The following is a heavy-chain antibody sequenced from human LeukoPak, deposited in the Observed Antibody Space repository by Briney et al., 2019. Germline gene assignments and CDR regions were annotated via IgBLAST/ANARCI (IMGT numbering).Heavy chain of an antibody. Sequence: GGSLRLSCAASGFTFSNYAMSWVRQAPGKGLEWVSSISASGDSTYYADSVKGRFTISRDNSKNTLYLQMNSLRAEDTAVYYCARAGQWLGQYYFDYWGQGTLVTVSS. V-gene: IGHV3-23*01. D-gene: IGHD6-19*01. J-gene: IGHJ4*02. CDR2: ISASGDST. CDR3: ARAGQWLGQYYFDY. CDR1: GFTFSNYA.